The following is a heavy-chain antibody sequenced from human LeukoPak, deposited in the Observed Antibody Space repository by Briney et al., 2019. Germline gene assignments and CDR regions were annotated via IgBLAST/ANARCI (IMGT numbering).Heavy chain of an antibody. Sequence: GSLRLSCAASGFTFSSYEMNWVRQAPGKGLEWVSYISSSGSTIYYADSVKGRFTISGDNAKNSLYLQMNSLRAKDTAVYYCASQGVVVAATENAFDYWGQGTLVTVSS. J-gene: IGHJ4*02. CDR3: ASQGVVVAATENAFDY. CDR2: ISSSGSTI. V-gene: IGHV3-48*03. D-gene: IGHD2-15*01. CDR1: GFTFSSYE.